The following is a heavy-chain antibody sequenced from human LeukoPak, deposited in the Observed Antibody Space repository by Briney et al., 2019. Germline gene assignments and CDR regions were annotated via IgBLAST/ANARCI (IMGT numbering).Heavy chain of an antibody. CDR2: IYYSGST. CDR3: ARPGGISSRKYTWFDP. D-gene: IGHD3-16*01. V-gene: IGHV4-39*07. Sequence: SETLSLTCIVSGGSINSSSYHWGWIRQPPGKGLEWIGNIYYSGSTYYNPSLKSRVTISVDTSKNQFSLKLSSVTAADTAVYFCARPGGISSRKYTWFDPWGQGTLVTVSS. J-gene: IGHJ5*02. CDR1: GGSINSSSYH.